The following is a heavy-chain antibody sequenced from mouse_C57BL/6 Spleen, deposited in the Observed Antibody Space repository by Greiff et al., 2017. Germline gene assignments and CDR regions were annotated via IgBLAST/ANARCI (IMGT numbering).Heavy chain of an antibody. D-gene: IGHD1-1*01. J-gene: IGHJ3*01. Sequence: VQLQQSGPELVKPGASVKISCKASGYAFSSSWMNWVKQRPGKGLEWIGRIYPGDGDTNYNGKFKGKATLTADKSSSTAYMQLSSLTSEDSAVYFCAKERNLLWFAYWGQGTLVTVSA. CDR2: IYPGDGDT. CDR1: GYAFSSSW. CDR3: AKERNLLWFAY. V-gene: IGHV1-82*01.